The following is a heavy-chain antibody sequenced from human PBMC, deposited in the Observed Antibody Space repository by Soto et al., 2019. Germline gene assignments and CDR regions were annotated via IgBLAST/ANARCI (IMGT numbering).Heavy chain of an antibody. CDR1: GFTFSDHY. CDR2: TRNKANSYTT. V-gene: IGHV3-72*01. J-gene: IGHJ4*02. D-gene: IGHD5-12*01. Sequence: GGSLRLSCAASGFTFSDHYMDWVRQAPGKGLEWVGRTRNKANSYTTEYAASVKGRFTISRDDSKNSLYLQMNSLKTEDTAVYYCVNSGYEGAESGHYWGQGTLVTVSS. CDR3: VNSGYEGAESGHY.